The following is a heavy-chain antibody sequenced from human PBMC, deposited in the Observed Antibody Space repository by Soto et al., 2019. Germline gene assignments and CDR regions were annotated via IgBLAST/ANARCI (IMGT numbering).Heavy chain of an antibody. Sequence: WTWIRQPPGKGLEWIGYIYYRGSTSCSYNPSLKSRITISADTSKNQFSLKLTSVTAADTAVYYCARGSRSSDYGMDVWGQGTTVTVS. D-gene: IGHD2-2*01. J-gene: IGHJ6*02. V-gene: IGHV4-59*01. CDR3: ARGSRSSDYGMDV. CDR2: IYYRGST.